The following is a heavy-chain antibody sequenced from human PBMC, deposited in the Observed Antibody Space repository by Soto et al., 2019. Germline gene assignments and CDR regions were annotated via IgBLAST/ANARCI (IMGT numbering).Heavy chain of an antibody. D-gene: IGHD3-22*01. V-gene: IGHV1-3*01. CDR1: GYRFTHYV. Sequence: ASVKVSCKASGYRFTHYVIHWVRQAPGQRLEWMGWIGAGDGKTYYSQNFQGSVTITKDTSASTAYMELSSLISEDTAVYYCVRDYASDSGVHLDFWGQGTLVTVS. J-gene: IGHJ4*02. CDR2: IGAGDGKT. CDR3: VRDYASDSGVHLDF.